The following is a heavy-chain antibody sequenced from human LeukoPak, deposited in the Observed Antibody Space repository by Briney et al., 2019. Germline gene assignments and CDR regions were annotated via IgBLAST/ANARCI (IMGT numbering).Heavy chain of an antibody. Sequence: GGSLRLSCAASGFTFSTYGMSWVRQAPGKGLEWVSSISGSRGSTYYADSVKGRFTVSRDNSKNTLYVQMKSLRAEDTAVYYCAKDFVVVPGNVNYFDYWGQGTLVTVSS. V-gene: IGHV3-23*01. J-gene: IGHJ4*02. CDR2: ISGSRGST. CDR3: AKDFVVVPGNVNYFDY. CDR1: GFTFSTYG. D-gene: IGHD2-21*02.